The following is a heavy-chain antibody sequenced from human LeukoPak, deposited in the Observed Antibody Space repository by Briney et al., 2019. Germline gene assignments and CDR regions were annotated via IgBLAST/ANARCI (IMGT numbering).Heavy chain of an antibody. CDR3: ARDGRAGSLFAY. V-gene: IGHV4-59*01. Sequence: PSETLSLTCTVSGGSISGYYWSWIRQPPGKGLEWVGYISYSGSTNYNPSLNSRVTISVDTFKNQFSLKLSSVTAADTAIYYCARDGRAGSLFAYWGQGTLVTVSS. D-gene: IGHD6-19*01. CDR2: ISYSGST. CDR1: GGSISGYY. J-gene: IGHJ4*02.